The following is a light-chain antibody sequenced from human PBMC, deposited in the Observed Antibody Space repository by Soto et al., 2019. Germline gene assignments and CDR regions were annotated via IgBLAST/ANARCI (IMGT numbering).Light chain of an antibody. V-gene: IGKV3-15*01. CDR1: QSVSGN. Sequence: EIVMTQSPATLSVSPGERATLSCRASQSVSGNLAWYQQKPGQAPRLLIYGASTRANGIPARFSGSGSGTECTLTISSLQSEDFAVYYCQQYNNWFSITFGQGTRLEMK. J-gene: IGKJ5*01. CDR2: GAS. CDR3: QQYNNWFSIT.